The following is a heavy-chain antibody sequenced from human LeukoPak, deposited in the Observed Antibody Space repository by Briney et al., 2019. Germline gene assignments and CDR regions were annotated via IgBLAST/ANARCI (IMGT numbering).Heavy chain of an antibody. V-gene: IGHV3-13*01. J-gene: IGHJ4*02. D-gene: IGHD3-22*01. Sequence: GGSLRLSCAASGFTFSSYDMHWVRQVTGEGLEWVSAIGRAGDTYYAGSVKGRFTISREDAKNSLYLQMNSLRAGDTAVYYCVRETPDDSLDYWGQGTLVTVSS. CDR1: GFTFSSYD. CDR2: IGRAGDT. CDR3: VRETPDDSLDY.